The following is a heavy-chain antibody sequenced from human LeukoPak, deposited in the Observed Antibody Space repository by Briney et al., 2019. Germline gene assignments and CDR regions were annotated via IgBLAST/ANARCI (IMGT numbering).Heavy chain of an antibody. V-gene: IGHV4-38-2*02. CDR1: GFSISSGYY. D-gene: IGHD5-12*01. CDR3: AREGFGNGLRLSYAFDI. CDR2: IHYSGSS. Sequence: PSETLSLTCGVSGFSISSGYYWGWIRQSPGKGLEWIAIIHYSGSSYYSPSLKSRVTISVATSKNRLSLKLGSVTAADTAVYYCAREGFGNGLRLSYAFDIWGQGTVVTVSS. J-gene: IGHJ3*02.